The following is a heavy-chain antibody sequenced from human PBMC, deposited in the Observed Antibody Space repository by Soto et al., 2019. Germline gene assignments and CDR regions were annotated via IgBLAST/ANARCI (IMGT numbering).Heavy chain of an antibody. CDR3: ARDHPHSYGVYYFDY. CDR2: TYYRSKWYN. J-gene: IGHJ4*02. V-gene: IGHV6-1*01. D-gene: IGHD5-18*01. CDR1: GDSVSTNSAT. Sequence: PSQTLSLTCAISGDSVSTNSATWDWIRQSPSRGLEWLGRTYYRSKWYNDYAVSVKGRITINPDTSNNQLSLKVNSVTAADTAVYYCARDHPHSYGVYYFDYWGQGTPVTVSS.